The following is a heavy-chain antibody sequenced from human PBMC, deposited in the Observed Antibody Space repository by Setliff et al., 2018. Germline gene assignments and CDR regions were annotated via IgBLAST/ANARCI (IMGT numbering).Heavy chain of an antibody. D-gene: IGHD6-25*01. J-gene: IGHJ4*02. CDR3: ARDLYNSGSDY. V-gene: IGHV1-2*06. Sequence: ASVKVSCKTSGYPFTDYYIHWVRQAPGQGLEWMGRINPNSGATNFAQKFQGRVTMTRDTSISTAYMDLSRLRSDDTAVYYCARDLYNSGSDYWGQGTLVTAST. CDR1: GYPFTDYY. CDR2: INPNSGAT.